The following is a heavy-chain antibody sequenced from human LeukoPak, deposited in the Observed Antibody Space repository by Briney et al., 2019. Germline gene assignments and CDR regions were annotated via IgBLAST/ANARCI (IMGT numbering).Heavy chain of an antibody. Sequence: EASVKVSCKASGYTFTGYYMHWVRQAPGQGLEWMGWINPNTGGTNYAQKFQGRVTMTRDTSISAAYMELSRLRSDDTAVYYCARRAIAAAGIPDYWGQGTLVTVSS. J-gene: IGHJ4*02. CDR3: ARRAIAAAGIPDY. CDR2: INPNTGGT. CDR1: GYTFTGYY. V-gene: IGHV1-2*02. D-gene: IGHD6-13*01.